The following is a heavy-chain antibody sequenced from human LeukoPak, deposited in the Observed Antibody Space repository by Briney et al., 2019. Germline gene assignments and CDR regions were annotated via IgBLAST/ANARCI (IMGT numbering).Heavy chain of an antibody. D-gene: IGHD3-9*01. CDR3: ASKVPVGNDILTGSIDPYYYYYYMDV. J-gene: IGHJ6*03. CDR2: INPNSGGT. CDR1: GYTFTGYY. Sequence: ASVKVSCKASGYTFTGYYIHWVRQAPGQGLEWMGWINPNSGGTNYAQKFQGRVTMTRDTSISTAYMELSRLRSDDTAVYYCASKVPVGNDILTGSIDPYYYYYYMDVWGKGTTVTISS. V-gene: IGHV1-2*02.